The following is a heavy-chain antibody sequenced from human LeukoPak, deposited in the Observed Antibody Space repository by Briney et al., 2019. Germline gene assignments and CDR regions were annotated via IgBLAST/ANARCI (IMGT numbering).Heavy chain of an antibody. D-gene: IGHD3-22*01. Sequence: PSETLSLTCTDSGCSISSDSYYWIWIPQPAGKGLEWIGRIYTSGSTNYNPSLKSRVTISVDTSKNQSSLKLSSVTAADTAVYYCAREGIVVVLFDYWGQGTLVTVSS. V-gene: IGHV4-61*02. CDR2: IYTSGST. J-gene: IGHJ4*02. CDR3: AREGIVVVLFDY. CDR1: GCSISSDSYY.